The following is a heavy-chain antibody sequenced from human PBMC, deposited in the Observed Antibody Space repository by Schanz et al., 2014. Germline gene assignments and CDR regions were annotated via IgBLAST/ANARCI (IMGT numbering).Heavy chain of an antibody. CDR3: IQSPVPMAFDM. V-gene: IGHV1-69*04. CDR2: VIPIRGTA. CDR1: GGTFSSNG. J-gene: IGHJ3*02. Sequence: QVQLVQSGAEVKKPGSSVKVSCKASGGTFSSNGISWVRQAPGQGLEWMGRVIPIRGTAHYAQKFQGRVTITADMSTSTAYMELSRLGYEDTAVYYCIQSPVPMAFDMWGQGTKVTVSS.